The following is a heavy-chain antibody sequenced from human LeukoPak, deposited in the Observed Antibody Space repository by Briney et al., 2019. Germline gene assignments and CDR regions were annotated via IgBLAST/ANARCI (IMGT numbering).Heavy chain of an antibody. J-gene: IGHJ4*02. CDR2: ISAYNGNT. V-gene: IGHV1-18*01. CDR1: GYTFTSYG. Sequence: ASVKVSCKASGYTFTSYGISWVRQAPGQGLEWMGWISAYNGNTNYAQKLQGRVTMTTDTSTSTAYMELRSLRSDDTAVYYCAREGYYYDSSGYYPSDYWGQGTLVTVSS. D-gene: IGHD3-22*01. CDR3: AREGYYYDSSGYYPSDY.